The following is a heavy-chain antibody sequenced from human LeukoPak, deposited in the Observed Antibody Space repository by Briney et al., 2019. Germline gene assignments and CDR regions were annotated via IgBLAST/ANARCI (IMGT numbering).Heavy chain of an antibody. CDR2: ISAYNGNT. J-gene: IGHJ4*02. V-gene: IGHV1-18*01. D-gene: IGHD6-13*01. CDR1: GYTFTSYG. CDR3: ARGPLGYSSSWYANY. Sequence: ASVKVSCKASGYTFTSYGISWVRQAPGQGLEWMGWISAYNGNTNYAQKLQGRVTMTTDTSTSTAYMELRSLRSDDTAVYYCARGPLGYSSSWYANYWGQGTLVTVSS.